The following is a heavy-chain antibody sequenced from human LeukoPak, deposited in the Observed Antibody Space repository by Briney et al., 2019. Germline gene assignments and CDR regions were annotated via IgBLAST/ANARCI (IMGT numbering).Heavy chain of an antibody. CDR1: GYTFTGYY. CDR2: INPNSGGT. CDR3: ASEPPGYNLFDP. J-gene: IGHJ5*02. V-gene: IGHV1-2*02. Sequence: ASVKVSCKASGYTFTGYYMHWVRQATGQGLEWMGWINPNSGGTNYAQKFQGRVTMTRDTSISTAYMELSRLRSDDTAVYYCASEPPGYNLFDPWGQGTLVTVSS.